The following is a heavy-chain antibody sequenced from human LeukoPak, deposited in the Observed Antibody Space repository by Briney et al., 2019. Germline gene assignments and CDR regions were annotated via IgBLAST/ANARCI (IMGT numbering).Heavy chain of an antibody. D-gene: IGHD3-10*01. J-gene: IGHJ4*02. CDR1: GFTFDDYG. V-gene: IGHV3-20*04. Sequence: GPGGSLRLSCAASGFTFDDYGMSWVRQAPGKRLEWVSGINWNGGSTGYADSVKGRFTISRDNAKNSLYLQMNSLRAEDTALYYCAREHYGSGSYYSGYYFDYWGQGTLVTVSS. CDR3: AREHYGSGSYYSGYYFDY. CDR2: INWNGGST.